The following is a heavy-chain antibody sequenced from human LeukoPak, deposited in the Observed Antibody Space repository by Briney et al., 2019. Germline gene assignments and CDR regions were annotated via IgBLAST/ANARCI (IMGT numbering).Heavy chain of an antibody. J-gene: IGHJ4*02. CDR1: GFTFSSYW. V-gene: IGHV3-53*01. Sequence: GGSLRLSCAASGFTFSSYWMNWARQAPGKGLEWVSVIYSGGSTYYADSVKGRFTISRDNSKNTLYLQMNSLRAEDTAVYYCARDSQSSDYWGQGTLVTVSS. CDR2: IYSGGST. CDR3: ARDSQSSDY.